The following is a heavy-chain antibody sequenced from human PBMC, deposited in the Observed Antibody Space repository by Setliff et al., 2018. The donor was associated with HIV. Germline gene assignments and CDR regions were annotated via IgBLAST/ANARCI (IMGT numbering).Heavy chain of an antibody. CDR3: ARVRERIGVTGTDDAFDI. D-gene: IGHD3-3*01. J-gene: IGHJ3*02. V-gene: IGHV1-18*01. CDR2: ISPYNGNT. Sequence: GASVKVSCKAAGYSFHSYGLSWVRLAPGQGLEWMGWISPYNGNTNYAQRFQGRLTMTTDTSTITAYMEFRSLRSDDTAVYYCARVRERIGVTGTDDAFDIWGQGTAVTVSS. CDR1: GYSFHSYG.